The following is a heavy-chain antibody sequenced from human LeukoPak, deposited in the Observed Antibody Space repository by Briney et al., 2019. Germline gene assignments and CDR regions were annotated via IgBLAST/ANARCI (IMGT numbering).Heavy chain of an antibody. CDR1: GFTFSRYW. CDR2: IKEDGSEK. J-gene: IGHJ4*02. CDR3: ARDTRYSDNDY. Sequence: GGSLRLSCAASGFTFSRYWMTWVRQAPGKGLEWVADIKEDGSEKNYVDSVKGRFTISRDNAKNSAFLQMNSLRADDTAVYYCARDTRYSDNDYWGQGTLVTVSS. D-gene: IGHD5-18*01. V-gene: IGHV3-7*05.